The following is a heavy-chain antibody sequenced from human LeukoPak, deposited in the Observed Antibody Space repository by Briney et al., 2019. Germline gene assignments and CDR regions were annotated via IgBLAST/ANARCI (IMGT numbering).Heavy chain of an antibody. D-gene: IGHD5/OR15-5a*01. J-gene: IGHJ4*02. CDR3: ARTLVSPYYFDY. Sequence: GGSLRLSCAASGFTFSRYTMNWVRQAPGKGLEWVSSISSSSSYIYYADSMKGRFTISRDNAKNSLYLQMNSLRAEDTTVYYCARTLVSPYYFDYWGQGTLVTVSS. CDR2: ISSSSSYI. V-gene: IGHV3-21*01. CDR1: GFTFSRYT.